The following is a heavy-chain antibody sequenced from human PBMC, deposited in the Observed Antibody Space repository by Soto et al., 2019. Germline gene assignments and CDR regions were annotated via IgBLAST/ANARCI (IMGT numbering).Heavy chain of an antibody. CDR1: GYTFTSYG. J-gene: IGHJ6*02. D-gene: IGHD6-13*01. CDR3: ARDGRYRQQLVKYYGMDV. CDR2: ISAYNGNT. Sequence: GASVNVSCRASGYTFTSYGISWVRQAPGQGLERMGWISAYNGNTNYAQKLQGRVTMTTDTSTSTAYMELRSLRSDDTAVYYCARDGRYRQQLVKYYGMDVWGQGTTVTVS. V-gene: IGHV1-18*04.